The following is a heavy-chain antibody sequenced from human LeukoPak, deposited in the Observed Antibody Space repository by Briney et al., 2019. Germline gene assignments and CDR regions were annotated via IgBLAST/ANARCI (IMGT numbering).Heavy chain of an antibody. CDR2: INTDGSGT. Sequence: GGSLRLSCAASGFTFSTYWTHWVRQAPGKGLVWVSRINTDGSGTSYADSVKGRFTISRDNAKNSLYLQMNSLRAEDTAVYYCAREWKKTGAFDYWGQGTLVTVSS. CDR3: AREWKKTGAFDY. V-gene: IGHV3-74*01. J-gene: IGHJ4*02. CDR1: GFTFSTYW. D-gene: IGHD1-1*01.